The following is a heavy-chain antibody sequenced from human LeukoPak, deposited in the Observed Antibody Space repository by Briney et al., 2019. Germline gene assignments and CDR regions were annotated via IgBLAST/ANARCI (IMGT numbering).Heavy chain of an antibody. V-gene: IGHV3-9*01. CDR2: ISWNSGSI. CDR3: AKSAARGDNDAFDI. Sequence: PGGSLRLSCAASGFTFDDYAMHWVRQAPGKGLEWVSGISWNSGSIGYADSVKGRFTISRDNAKNSLYLQMNSLRAEDTALYYCAKSAARGDNDAFDIWGQGTMVTVSS. CDR1: GFTFDDYA. J-gene: IGHJ3*02. D-gene: IGHD6-6*01.